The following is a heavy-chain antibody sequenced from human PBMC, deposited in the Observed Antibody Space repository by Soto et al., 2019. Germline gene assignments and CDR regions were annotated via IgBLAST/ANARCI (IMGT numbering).Heavy chain of an antibody. CDR2: MNPDTGGT. J-gene: IGHJ4*02. D-gene: IGHD3-10*01. CDR1: GYTFTAFY. CDR3: ARGTYYGYSALFDY. V-gene: IGHV1-2*02. Sequence: ASVKVSCKASGYTFTAFYIHWVRQAPGQGLEWMGWMNPDTGGTNYAQKFQGRVAMTRDTSVSTAYIEVSSLTSDDTAVYFCARGTYYGYSALFDYWGQGTLVTVSS.